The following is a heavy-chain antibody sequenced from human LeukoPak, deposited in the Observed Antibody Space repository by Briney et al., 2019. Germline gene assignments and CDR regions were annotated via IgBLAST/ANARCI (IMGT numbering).Heavy chain of an antibody. CDR1: GYSFTSYW. CDR2: IYPGDSDT. J-gene: IGHJ6*03. D-gene: IGHD2-15*01. Sequence: GESLKISCKGSGYSFTSYWIGWVRQMPGKGLEWMGIIYPGDSDTRYSPSFQGQVTISADKSISTAYLQWSSLKASDTAMYYCARAVGWGRYYYYYMDVWGKGTTVTVSS. CDR3: ARAVGWGRYYYYYMDV. V-gene: IGHV5-51*01.